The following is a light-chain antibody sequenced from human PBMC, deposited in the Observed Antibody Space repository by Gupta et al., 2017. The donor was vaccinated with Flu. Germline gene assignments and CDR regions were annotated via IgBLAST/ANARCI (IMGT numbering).Light chain of an antibody. V-gene: IGLV1-44*01. CDR3: AAWDVSLNGWV. CDR1: SSNIGSNT. J-gene: IGLJ3*02. Sequence: QSVLTQPPSASGTPGQRVTITCSGCSSNIGSNTVNWYQQLPGTAPKLLSYSNNQRPSGVPDRFSGSKSGTSASLAISGLQSEDEADYYCAAWDVSLNGWVFGGGTKLTVL. CDR2: SNN.